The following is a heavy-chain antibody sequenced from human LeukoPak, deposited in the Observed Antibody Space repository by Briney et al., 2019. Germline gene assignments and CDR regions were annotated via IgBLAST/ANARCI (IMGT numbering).Heavy chain of an antibody. Sequence: GGPLRLSCAASGFAFDDYAMHWVRQAPGKGLEWVSGISWNSGSIGYADSVKGRFTISRDNAKNSLYLQMNSLRAEDTALYYCAKGFGSGSYVFYYFDYWGQGTLVTVSS. CDR3: AKGFGSGSYVFYYFDY. V-gene: IGHV3-9*01. CDR1: GFAFDDYA. J-gene: IGHJ4*02. CDR2: ISWNSGSI. D-gene: IGHD3-10*01.